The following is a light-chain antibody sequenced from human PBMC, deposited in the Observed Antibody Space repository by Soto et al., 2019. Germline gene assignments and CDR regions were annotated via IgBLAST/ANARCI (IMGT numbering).Light chain of an antibody. CDR3: QQRRSWPPTIT. CDR2: DAF. J-gene: IGKJ5*01. V-gene: IGKV3D-20*02. Sequence: EMVLTQSPGTLSLSPGERATLSCRASQSVSSRSLAWYQQKPGQAPRLLIYDAFTRATGIPDRFSGSGSGTDFTLTISSLEPEDFAVYYCQQRRSWPPTITFGQGTRLEIK. CDR1: QSVSSRS.